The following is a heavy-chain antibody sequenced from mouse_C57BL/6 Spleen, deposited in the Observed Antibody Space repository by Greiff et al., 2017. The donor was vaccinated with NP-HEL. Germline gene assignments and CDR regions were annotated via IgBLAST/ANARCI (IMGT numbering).Heavy chain of an antibody. CDR1: GFNIKDDY. J-gene: IGHJ2*01. D-gene: IGHD1-1*01. CDR3: TLRGSTVVAPDY. Sequence: EVKLQESGAELVRPGASVKLSCTASGFNIKDDYMHWVKQRPEQGLEWIGWIDPENGDTEYASKFQGKATITADTSSNTAYLQLSSLTSEDTAVYYCTLRGSTVVAPDYWGQGTTLTVSS. CDR2: IDPENGDT. V-gene: IGHV14-4*01.